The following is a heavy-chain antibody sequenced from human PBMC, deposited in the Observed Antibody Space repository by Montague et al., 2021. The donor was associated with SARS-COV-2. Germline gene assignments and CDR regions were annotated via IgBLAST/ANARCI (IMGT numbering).Heavy chain of an antibody. D-gene: IGHD6-13*01. CDR1: GFTFGDYT. V-gene: IGHV3-9*01. Sequence: SLRLSCAASGFTFGDYTMHWVRQAPGKGLEWVSGINWNSGSIGYADSVKGRVTISRDNAKRYLYLEMNSLRGEDTAIYYCANDARPGIGAPEDHWGQGTLVIVSS. J-gene: IGHJ4*02. CDR3: ANDARPGIGAPEDH. CDR2: INWNSGSI.